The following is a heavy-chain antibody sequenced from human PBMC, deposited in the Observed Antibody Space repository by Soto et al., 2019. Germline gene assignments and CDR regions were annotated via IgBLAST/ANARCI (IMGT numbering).Heavy chain of an antibody. D-gene: IGHD6-19*01. CDR2: INHSGST. V-gene: IGHV4-34*01. J-gene: IGHJ5*02. CDR3: ARRDSSGWYGNWFDP. Sequence: PSETLSPTCAVYGGSFSGYYWSWIRQPPGKGLEWTGEINHSGSTNYNPSLKSRVTISVDTSKNQFSLKLSSVTAADTAVYYCARRDSSGWYGNWFDPWGQGTMVTV. CDR1: GGSFSGYY.